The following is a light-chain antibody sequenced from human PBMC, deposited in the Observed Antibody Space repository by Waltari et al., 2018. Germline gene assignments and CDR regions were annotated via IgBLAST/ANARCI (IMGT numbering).Light chain of an antibody. CDR1: QGISSY. CDR2: AAS. J-gene: IGKJ4*01. CDR3: QHLNSYPPT. V-gene: IGKV1-9*01. Sequence: DIQLTQSPSFLSASVGDRVTITCRASQGISSYLAWYQQKPGKAPKLLIYAASTLPSGVPSRFSGSGSGTEFTLTISSLQPEDFATYYCQHLNSYPPTFGGGTKVEIK.